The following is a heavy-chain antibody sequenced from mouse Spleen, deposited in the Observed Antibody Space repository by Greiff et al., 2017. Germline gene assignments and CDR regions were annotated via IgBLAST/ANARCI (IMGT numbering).Heavy chain of an antibody. CDR2: INYDGSST. CDR3: AREGLGLGPFDY. Sequence: DVQLVESEGGLVQPGSSMKLSCTASGFTFSDYYMAWVRQVPEKGLEWVANINYDGSSTYYLDSLKSRFIISRDNAKNILYLQMSSLKSEDTATYYCAREGLGLGPFDYWGQGTTLTVSS. CDR1: GFTFSDYY. V-gene: IGHV5-16*01. D-gene: IGHD4-1*01. J-gene: IGHJ2*01.